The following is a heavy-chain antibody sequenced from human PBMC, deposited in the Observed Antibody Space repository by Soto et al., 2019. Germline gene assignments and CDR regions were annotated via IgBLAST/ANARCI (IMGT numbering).Heavy chain of an antibody. CDR3: TTGPGGYCSSTSCYTDDY. J-gene: IGHJ4*02. CDR2: IKSKTDGGTT. D-gene: IGHD2-2*02. V-gene: IGHV3-15*01. CDR1: GFTFSNAW. Sequence: TGGSLRLSCAASGFTFSNAWMSWVRQAPGKGLEWVGRIKSKTDGGTTDYAAPVKGRFTISRDDSKNTLYLQMNSLKTEDTAVYYCTTGPGGYCSSTSCYTDDYWGQGTLVTVSS.